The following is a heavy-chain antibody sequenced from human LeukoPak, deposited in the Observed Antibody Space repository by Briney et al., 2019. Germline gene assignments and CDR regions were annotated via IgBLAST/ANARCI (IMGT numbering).Heavy chain of an antibody. V-gene: IGHV3-30*04. CDR2: ISYDGSNK. D-gene: IGHD1-26*01. J-gene: IGHJ4*02. CDR3: ARGGAQWELLIDY. CDR1: GFTFSSYA. Sequence: GGSLRLSCAASGFTFSSYAMHWVRQAPGKELEWVAVISYDGSNKYFADSVKGRFTISRDNSKNTLYLQMNSLRAEDTAVYYCARGGAQWELLIDYWGQGTLVTVSS.